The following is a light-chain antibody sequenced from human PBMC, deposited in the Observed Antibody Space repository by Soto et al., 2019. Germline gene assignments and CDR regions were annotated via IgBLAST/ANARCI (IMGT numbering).Light chain of an antibody. V-gene: IGLV1-51*01. CDR1: ISNIGSYY. CDR3: GTWDSSLNAYV. J-gene: IGLJ1*01. Sequence: QSVLTQPPSVSAAPGQKVAVAFSGSISNIGSYYVSWYQHLPGTAPKVLIYDNNKRPSGIPDRFSGSRSGTSATLGITGLQTGDEADYYCGTWDSSLNAYVFGTGTKVTVL. CDR2: DNN.